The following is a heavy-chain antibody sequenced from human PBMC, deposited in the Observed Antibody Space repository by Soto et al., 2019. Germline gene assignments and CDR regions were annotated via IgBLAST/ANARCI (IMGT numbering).Heavy chain of an antibody. Sequence: SETLSLTCTVSGDSISRNGYFWTWIRQHPGKGLEWIGYIYYSGSSYYNPSLKSRAIISVDTSKNHFSRNLTAVTAADTAVYYCARGTMLRGPGYYYAMDVWGQGTTVTVSS. CDR1: GDSISRNGYF. J-gene: IGHJ6*02. CDR3: ARGTMLRGPGYYYAMDV. D-gene: IGHD3-10*01. CDR2: IYYSGSS. V-gene: IGHV4-31*03.